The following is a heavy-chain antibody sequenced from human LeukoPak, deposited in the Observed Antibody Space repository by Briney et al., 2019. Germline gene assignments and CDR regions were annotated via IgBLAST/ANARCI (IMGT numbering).Heavy chain of an antibody. V-gene: IGHV3-53*01. Sequence: GGSLRPSCAASGFIVSSNYMSWVRQAPGKGLEWVSVIYSGGSTYYADSVKGRFTISRDNSKNTLYLQMNSLRAEDTAVYYCAVESSGSYGKYYWGQGTLVTVSS. CDR2: IYSGGST. CDR3: AVESSGSYGKYY. J-gene: IGHJ4*02. CDR1: GFIVSSNY. D-gene: IGHD3-22*01.